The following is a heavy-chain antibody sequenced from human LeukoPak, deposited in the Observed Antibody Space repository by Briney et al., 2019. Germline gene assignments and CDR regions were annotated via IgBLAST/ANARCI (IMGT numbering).Heavy chain of an antibody. CDR1: GGSISSGDYY. J-gene: IGHJ4*02. CDR2: IYYSGST. Sequence: PSETLSLTCTVSGGSISSGDYYWSWIRQPPGKGLEWIGYIYYSGSTYYNPSLKSRVTISVDTSKNQFSLKLSSVTAADTAVYYCATGGATTVTPYFDYWGQGTLVTVSS. D-gene: IGHD4-17*01. CDR3: ATGGATTVTPYFDY. V-gene: IGHV4-30-4*08.